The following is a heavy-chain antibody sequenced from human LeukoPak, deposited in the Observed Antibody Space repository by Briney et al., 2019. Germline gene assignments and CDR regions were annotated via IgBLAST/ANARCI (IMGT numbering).Heavy chain of an antibody. CDR3: ARVVRITMVRGPITFDP. J-gene: IGHJ5*02. CDR1: GYTFTSYG. D-gene: IGHD3-10*01. V-gene: IGHV1-18*01. CDR2: ISAYNGNT. Sequence: GASVKVSCKASGYTFTSYGISWVRQAPGQGLEWMGWISAYNGNTNYAQKLQGRVTMTTDTSTSTAYMELRSLRSDDTAVYYCARVVRITMVRGPITFDPWGQGTLVTVSS.